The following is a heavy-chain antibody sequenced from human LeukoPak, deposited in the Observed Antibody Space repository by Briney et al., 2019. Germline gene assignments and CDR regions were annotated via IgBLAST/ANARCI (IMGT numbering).Heavy chain of an antibody. CDR1: GGSISSYY. J-gene: IGHJ3*01. CDR3: VRAGWGAFNV. V-gene: IGHV4-34*01. D-gene: IGHD6-19*01. CDR2: INHSGST. Sequence: PSETLSLTCTVSGGSISSYYWSWIRQPPGKGLEWIGGINHSGSTNYDPSLKSRVTISVDTSKNQFSLKLSSVTAADTAVYYCVRAGWGAFNVWGEGTMVTVSS.